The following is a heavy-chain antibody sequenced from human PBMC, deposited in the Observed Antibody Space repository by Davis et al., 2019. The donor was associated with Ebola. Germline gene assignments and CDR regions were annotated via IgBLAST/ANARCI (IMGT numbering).Heavy chain of an antibody. D-gene: IGHD3-10*01. CDR1: GGTFSSYV. V-gene: IGHV1-69*13. CDR2: IIPIFGTA. J-gene: IGHJ4*02. Sequence: SVKVSCKASGGTFSSYVISWVRQAPGQGLEWMGGIIPIFGTANYAQKFQGRVTITADESTSTAYMELSSLRSEDTAVYYCARSVLWFRELLSPLDYWGQGTLVTVSS. CDR3: ARSVLWFRELLSPLDY.